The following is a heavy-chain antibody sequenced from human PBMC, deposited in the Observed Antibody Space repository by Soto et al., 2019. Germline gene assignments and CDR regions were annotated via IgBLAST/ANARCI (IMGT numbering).Heavy chain of an antibody. J-gene: IGHJ1*01. CDR3: ARVGSRDAYNSVLEQ. Sequence: QVQVVQSGAEVKKPGSSVNISCKASGRIFSSFPTSWVRQVPGQGLEWMGGVISASGSVTYAPKFQGRVTMTAVNSAGIGYMELTSLTSEDTAIYYCARVGSRDAYNSVLEQWGPGTMVTVSS. V-gene: IGHV1-69*06. D-gene: IGHD1-1*01. CDR1: GRIFSSFP. CDR2: VISASGSV.